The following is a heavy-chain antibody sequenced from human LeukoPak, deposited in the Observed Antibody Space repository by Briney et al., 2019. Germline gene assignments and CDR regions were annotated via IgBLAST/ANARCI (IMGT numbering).Heavy chain of an antibody. CDR3: ARGGFGSGTYSVSAFDY. Sequence: GGSLRLSCVDSRFTFNNYAMNWVRQAPGKGLEWVSGISDSGKNTIYADSVKGRFIISRDNSKNTLYLQMNSLRAEDTAVYYCARGGFGSGTYSVSAFDYWGQGTLVTVSS. CDR2: ISDSGKNT. J-gene: IGHJ4*02. V-gene: IGHV3-23*01. D-gene: IGHD3-10*01. CDR1: RFTFNNYA.